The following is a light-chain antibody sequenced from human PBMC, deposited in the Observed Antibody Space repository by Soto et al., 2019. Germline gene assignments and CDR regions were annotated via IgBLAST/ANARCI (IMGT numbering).Light chain of an antibody. Sequence: QSALTQPASVSGSPGQSITISCTGTSSDVGSYNLVSWYQQHPGKAPKLMIYEVTKRPSWVSDRFSGSKSGNTASLTISGLQTEDEADYYCCSYAGSSTFYVFGTGTKLTVL. CDR3: CSYAGSSTFYV. CDR1: SSDVGSYNL. CDR2: EVT. J-gene: IGLJ1*01. V-gene: IGLV2-23*02.